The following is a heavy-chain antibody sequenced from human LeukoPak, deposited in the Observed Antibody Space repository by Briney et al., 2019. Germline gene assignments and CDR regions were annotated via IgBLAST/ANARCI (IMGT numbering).Heavy chain of an antibody. CDR1: GYTFTSYG. D-gene: IGHD2-15*01. CDR2: ISAYNGNT. V-gene: IGHV1-18*01. J-gene: IGHJ4*02. CDR3: AREPQLGYSGSFDY. Sequence: ASVKASCKASGYTFTSYGISWVRQAPGQGLEWMGWISAYNGNTNYAQKLQGRVTMTTDTSTSTAYMELRSLRSDDTAVYYCAREPQLGYSGSFDYWGQGTLVTVSS.